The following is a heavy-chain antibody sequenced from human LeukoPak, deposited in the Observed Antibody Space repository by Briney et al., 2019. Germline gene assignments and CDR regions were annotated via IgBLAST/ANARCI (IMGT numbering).Heavy chain of an antibody. CDR1: AYTFTGYY. CDR3: ARDRYSGLTYSLDSDY. CDR2: INPNTGGA. D-gene: IGHD1-26*01. V-gene: IGHV1-2*02. J-gene: IGHJ4*02. Sequence: GASVKVSCKASAYTFTGYYMHWVRQAPGQGFEWMGWINPNTGGANLAQKFQGRVTMTRDTSINTAYMEVSSLTSDDTAVYYCARDRYSGLTYSLDSDYWGQGTLVTVSS.